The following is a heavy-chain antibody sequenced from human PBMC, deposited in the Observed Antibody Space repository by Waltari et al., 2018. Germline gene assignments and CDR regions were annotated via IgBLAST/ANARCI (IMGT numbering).Heavy chain of an antibody. Sequence: QVQLVQSGAEVKKPGASVKVSCKASGYTFTSYAMHWVRQAPGQRLEWMGWINAGNGNTKYSQKFQGRVTITRDTSASTAYMELSSLRSEDTAVYYCARDYIASQGYFDYWGQGTLVTVSS. D-gene: IGHD5-12*01. CDR3: ARDYIASQGYFDY. CDR2: INAGNGNT. J-gene: IGHJ4*02. CDR1: GYTFTSYA. V-gene: IGHV1-3*01.